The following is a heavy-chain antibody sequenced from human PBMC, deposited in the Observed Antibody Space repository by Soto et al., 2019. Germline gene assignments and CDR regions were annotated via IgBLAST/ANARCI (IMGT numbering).Heavy chain of an antibody. V-gene: IGHV3-23*01. D-gene: IGHD6-19*01. Sequence: EVQLLESGGGLVQPGGSLRLSCAASGFTFSTYAMRWVRQAPGKGLEWVSAIRGSGGSTYYADSVKGRFTISRDNSKNTLYLQMNSLRAEDTAVYYCARRSSGWYFDYWGQGTLVTVSS. J-gene: IGHJ4*02. CDR2: IRGSGGST. CDR3: ARRSSGWYFDY. CDR1: GFTFSTYA.